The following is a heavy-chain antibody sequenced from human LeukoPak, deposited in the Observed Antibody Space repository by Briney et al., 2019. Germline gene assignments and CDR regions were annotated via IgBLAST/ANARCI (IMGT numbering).Heavy chain of an antibody. Sequence: ESGPTLVNPTQTLTLTCTFSGFSLSTSGVGVGWIRQPPGKALEWLALIYWNDDKRYSPSLKSRLTITKDTSKNQVVLTMTNMDPVDTATYYCAHRMIYYYDSSGYYDCFDYWGQGTLVTVSS. V-gene: IGHV2-5*01. CDR3: AHRMIYYYDSSGYYDCFDY. D-gene: IGHD3-22*01. CDR2: IYWNDDK. CDR1: GFSLSTSGVG. J-gene: IGHJ4*02.